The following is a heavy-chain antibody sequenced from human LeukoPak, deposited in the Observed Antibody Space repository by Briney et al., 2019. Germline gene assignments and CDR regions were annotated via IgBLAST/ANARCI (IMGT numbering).Heavy chain of an antibody. CDR2: ISGSGGST. Sequence: GGSLRLSCAASGFTFSSYGMSWVRQAPGKGLEWVSAISGSGGSTYYTDSVKGRFTISRDNSKNTLYLQMNSLRAEDTAVYYCAKGDVVWYFDLWGRGTLVTVSS. V-gene: IGHV3-23*01. CDR3: AKGDVVWYFDL. D-gene: IGHD5-24*01. J-gene: IGHJ2*01. CDR1: GFTFSSYG.